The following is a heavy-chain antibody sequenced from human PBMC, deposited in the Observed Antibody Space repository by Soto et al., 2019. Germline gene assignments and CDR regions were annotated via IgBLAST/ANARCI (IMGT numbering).Heavy chain of an antibody. CDR2: ISYDGSNK. CDR3: AKDRGSSWFEFYYYMDV. CDR1: GFTFSSYG. V-gene: IGHV3-30*18. J-gene: IGHJ6*03. Sequence: GGSLRLSCAASGFTFSSYGMHWVRQAPGKGLEWVAVISYDGSNKYYADSVKGRFTISRDNSKNTLYLQMNSLRAEDTAVYYCAKDRGSSWFEFYYYMDVWGKGTTVTVSS. D-gene: IGHD6-13*01.